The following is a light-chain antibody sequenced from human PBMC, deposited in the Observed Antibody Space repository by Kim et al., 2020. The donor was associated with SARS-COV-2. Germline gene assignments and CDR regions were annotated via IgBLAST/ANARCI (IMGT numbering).Light chain of an antibody. J-gene: IGLJ2*01. CDR2: QDS. Sequence: MSPAQTASITCSGDKLGDKYACWYQQKPGQSPVLVIYQDSKRPSGIPERFSGSNSGNTATLTISGTQAMDEADYYCQAWDSSTVVFGGGTQLTV. CDR1: KLGDKY. CDR3: QAWDSSTVV. V-gene: IGLV3-1*01.